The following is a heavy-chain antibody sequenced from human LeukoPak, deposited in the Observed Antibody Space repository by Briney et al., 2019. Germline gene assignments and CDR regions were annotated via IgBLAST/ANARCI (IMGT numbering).Heavy chain of an antibody. CDR2: ITPLFGTA. CDR3: ACKGSSTIHYYYYGMDV. D-gene: IGHD2-2*01. Sequence: GASVKVSCKASGGTFSKYTISWVRQRPGQGLEWMGGITPLFGTANYAQKFQGRVTITADESASTAYMGLSSLRSEDTAVYYCACKGSSTIHYYYYGMDVWGQGTTVTVSS. J-gene: IGHJ6*02. V-gene: IGHV1-69*13. CDR1: GGTFSKYT.